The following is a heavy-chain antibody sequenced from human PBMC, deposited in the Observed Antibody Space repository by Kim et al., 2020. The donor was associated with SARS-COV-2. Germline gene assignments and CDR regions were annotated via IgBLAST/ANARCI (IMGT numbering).Heavy chain of an antibody. V-gene: IGHV3-48*02. D-gene: IGHD6-13*01. CDR2: I. CDR3: ARDLAAAGPYDH. Sequence: ISYADSVKRRFTISRDNAKNSLYLQMNSLRDEDTAVYYCARDLAAAGPYDHWGQGTLVTVSS. J-gene: IGHJ5*02.